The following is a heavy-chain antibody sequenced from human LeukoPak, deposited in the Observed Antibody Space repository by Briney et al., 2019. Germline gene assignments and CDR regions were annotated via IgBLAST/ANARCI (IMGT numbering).Heavy chain of an antibody. V-gene: IGHV1-69*04. D-gene: IGHD4-17*01. CDR1: GGTFISYA. CDR3: AREEDYGDYVLGH. CDR2: IVPILGRG. J-gene: IGHJ4*02. Sequence: SVKVSCKASGGTFISYALNWVRQAPGQGLEWMGRIVPILGRGKYAQKFQGRVTIIADKSTSTAYMELSSLRSEDMAVYYCAREEDYGDYVLGHWGQGTLVTVSS.